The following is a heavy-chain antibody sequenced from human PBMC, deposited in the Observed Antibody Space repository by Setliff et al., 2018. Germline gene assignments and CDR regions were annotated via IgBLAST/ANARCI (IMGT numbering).Heavy chain of an antibody. V-gene: IGHV3-30*02. D-gene: IGHD3-22*01. CDR3: AKDAYDSSGYGGHYFDY. CDR1: GFTFSSYG. J-gene: IGHJ4*02. Sequence: LRLSCAASGFTFSSYGMHWVRQAPGKGLEWVAFIQTNGNDKNYADSVKGRFTISRDNSKNTLYLQMSSLRAEDSAIYYCAKDAYDSSGYGGHYFDYWGQGALVTVSS. CDR2: IQTNGNDK.